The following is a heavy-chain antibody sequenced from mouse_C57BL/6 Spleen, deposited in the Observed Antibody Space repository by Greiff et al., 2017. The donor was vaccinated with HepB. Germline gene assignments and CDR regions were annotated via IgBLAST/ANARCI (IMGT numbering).Heavy chain of an antibody. CDR2: IYPRSGNT. D-gene: IGHD2-2*01. Sequence: QVTLKESGAELARPGASVKLSCKASGYTFTSYGISWVKQRTGQGLEWIGEIYPRSGNTYYNEKFKGKATLTADKSSSTAYMELRSLTSEDSAVYFCARGYDEGYFDYWGQGTTLTVSS. CDR3: ARGYDEGYFDY. V-gene: IGHV1-81*01. CDR1: GYTFTSYG. J-gene: IGHJ2*01.